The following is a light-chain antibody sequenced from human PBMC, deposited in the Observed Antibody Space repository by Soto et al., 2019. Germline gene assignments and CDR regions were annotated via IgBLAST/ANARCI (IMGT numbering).Light chain of an antibody. CDR3: QQANTFPLT. CDR2: AAS. CDR1: QGISSY. V-gene: IGKV1-8*01. Sequence: AIRMTQSPSSLSASTGDRVTITCRASQGISSYLAWYQQKPGKAPKLLIYAASTLQSGVPSRFSGSGSGPDFTLTISPLQPEDFATYYCQQANTFPLTFGRGPKVDIK. J-gene: IGKJ4*01.